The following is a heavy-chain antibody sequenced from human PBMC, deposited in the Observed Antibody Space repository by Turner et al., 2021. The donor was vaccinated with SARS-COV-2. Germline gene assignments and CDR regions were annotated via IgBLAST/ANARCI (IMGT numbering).Heavy chain of an antibody. CDR2: IYYSGTT. D-gene: IGHD1-1*01. CDR1: GCSISSSSYD. Sequence: QLQLQESVPGLVKPSVTLSLPCTVSGCSISSSSYDWGWIRQPPGKGLEWIGSIYYSGTTYYNPSLKSRVTISVDTSKNQFSLKLSSVTAADTAVYYCASEKLRIGTYYNDGMDVWGQGTTVTVSS. V-gene: IGHV4-39*01. J-gene: IGHJ6*02. CDR3: ASEKLRIGTYYNDGMDV.